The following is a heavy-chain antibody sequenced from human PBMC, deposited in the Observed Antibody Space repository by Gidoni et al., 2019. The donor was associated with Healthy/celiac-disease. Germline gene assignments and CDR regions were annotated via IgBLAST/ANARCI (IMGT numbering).Heavy chain of an antibody. Sequence: EVQLVESGGGLVQPGGSLRLSCSASGFTFSSYAMHWVRQAPGKGLEYVSSSISNVGSTYYADSVKGRFTISRDNSKNTLYLQMSSLRAEDTAVYYCVKAEEDDYSNYILDYWGQGTLVTVSS. J-gene: IGHJ4*02. CDR3: VKAEEDDYSNYILDY. D-gene: IGHD4-4*01. CDR1: GFTFSSYA. V-gene: IGHV3-64D*06. CDR2: SISNVGST.